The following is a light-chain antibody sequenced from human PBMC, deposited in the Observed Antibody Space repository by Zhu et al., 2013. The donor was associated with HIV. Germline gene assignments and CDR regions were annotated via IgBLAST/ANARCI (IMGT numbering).Light chain of an antibody. CDR1: QSVSSSY. Sequence: EIVLTQSPGTLSLSPGERATLSCRASQSVSSSYLAWYQQKPGQAPRLLIYEASSRATGIPDRFSGSGSGTDFTLTITRLEPEDFAVYYCQQYGSSPLTFGGGPRWRSN. CDR2: EAS. CDR3: QQYGSSPLT. V-gene: IGKV3-20*01. J-gene: IGKJ4*01.